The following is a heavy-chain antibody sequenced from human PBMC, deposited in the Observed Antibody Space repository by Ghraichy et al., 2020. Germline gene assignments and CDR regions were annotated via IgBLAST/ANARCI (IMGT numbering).Heavy chain of an antibody. CDR1: GFTFSDSY. CDR2: ISSTSNTI. V-gene: IGHV3-11*04. CDR3: ARGRNYFDY. J-gene: IGHJ4*02. Sequence: LSLTCAASGFTFSDSYMTWIRQAPGKGLEWISYISSTSNTIHYADSVEGRFTISRDNAKNSLYLQMNSLRAEDTAVYYCARGRNYFDYWGQGTLVTVSS.